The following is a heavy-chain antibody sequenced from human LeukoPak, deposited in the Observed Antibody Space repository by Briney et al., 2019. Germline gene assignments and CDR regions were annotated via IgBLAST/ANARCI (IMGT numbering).Heavy chain of an antibody. CDR2: IWYDGSNK. Sequence: GGSLRLSCAASGFTFSSYGMHWVRQAPGKGLEWVAVIWYDGSNKYYADSVKGRFTISRDNSENTLYLQVNSLRAEDPAVYYCARERLSLVNYYGMDVWGQGTTVTVSS. V-gene: IGHV3-33*01. D-gene: IGHD2/OR15-2a*01. J-gene: IGHJ6*02. CDR1: GFTFSSYG. CDR3: ARERLSLVNYYGMDV.